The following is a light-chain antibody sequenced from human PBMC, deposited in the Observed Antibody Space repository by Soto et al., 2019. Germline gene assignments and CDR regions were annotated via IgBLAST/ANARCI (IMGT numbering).Light chain of an antibody. CDR3: LISDRGARI. Sequence: QAVVTQEPSLTLSPGGTVTLTCGSSTGAVTSGHYPYWFQLQPGQAPRTLIYDTTNKHSWTPARFSGSLLGGKAALTLSGAQSEDEDDYYCLISDRGARIFGGGTKLTVL. CDR1: TGAVTSGHY. J-gene: IGLJ2*01. V-gene: IGLV7-46*01. CDR2: DTT.